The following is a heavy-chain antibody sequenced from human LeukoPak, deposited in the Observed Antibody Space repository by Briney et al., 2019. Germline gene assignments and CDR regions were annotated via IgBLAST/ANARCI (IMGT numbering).Heavy chain of an antibody. CDR1: GYSSIRYW. CDR3: ARQRRSNGGPNDY. CDR2: IYPDDPDT. J-gene: IGHJ4*02. Sequence: SRNIPCKGSGYSSIRYWIAWTGQMPGKGVEWIGVIYPDDPDTRYSQSFQGKVTMTADKSISTAYLQWSSLKASDNAMYYCARQRRSNGGPNDYWGQGTLVTVSS. D-gene: IGHD6-19*01. V-gene: IGHV5-51*01.